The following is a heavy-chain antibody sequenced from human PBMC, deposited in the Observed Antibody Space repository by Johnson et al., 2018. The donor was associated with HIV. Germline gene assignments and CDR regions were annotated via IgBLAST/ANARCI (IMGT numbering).Heavy chain of an antibody. D-gene: IGHD3-16*01. J-gene: IGHJ3*02. V-gene: IGHV3-30*02. CDR3: AKDWGGYVQHFFDS. Sequence: QVQLVESGGGVVQPGGSLRLSCAASGFTFSTYAMHWVRQAPGKGLEWVTFIRYDGSNKYYADSVKGRFTISRDNSKNTLSLKMNSLRAEDTAVYYCAKDWGGYVQHFFDSWGAGTMVTVS. CDR1: GFTFSTYA. CDR2: IRYDGSNK.